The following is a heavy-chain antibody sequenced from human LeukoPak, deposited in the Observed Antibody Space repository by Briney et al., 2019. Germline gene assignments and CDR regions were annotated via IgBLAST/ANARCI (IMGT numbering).Heavy chain of an antibody. CDR2: IYHSGST. CDR1: GGSISSSNW. J-gene: IGHJ4*02. V-gene: IGHV4-4*02. CDR3: ARHPNYYDSSGYLDY. Sequence: PSETLSLTCAVSGGSISSSNWWSWVRQPPGKGLEWIGEIYHSGSTNYNPSLKSRVTISLDTSKNQFSLKLSSVTAADTAVYYCARHPNYYDSSGYLDYWGQGTLVTVSS. D-gene: IGHD3-22*01.